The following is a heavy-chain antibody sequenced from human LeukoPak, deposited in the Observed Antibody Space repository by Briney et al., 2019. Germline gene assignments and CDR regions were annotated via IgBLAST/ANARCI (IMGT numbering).Heavy chain of an antibody. J-gene: IGHJ4*02. D-gene: IGHD4-17*01. Sequence: PGGSLRLSCAASGFTFSSYTMHWVRQAPGKGLEWVSTISYDGSNKYYADSVEGRFTISRDNSKSTLYLQINSLRAEDTAVYYCARDGLTVTQGGYYLDYWGQGTLVTVSS. CDR3: ARDGLTVTQGGYYLDY. V-gene: IGHV3-30-3*01. CDR2: ISYDGSNK. CDR1: GFTFSSYT.